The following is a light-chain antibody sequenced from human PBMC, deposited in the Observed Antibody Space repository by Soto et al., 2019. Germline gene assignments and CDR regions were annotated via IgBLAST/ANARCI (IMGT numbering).Light chain of an antibody. V-gene: IGLV7-43*01. CDR1: TGAVTSGYY. Sequence: QAVVTQEPSLTVSPGGTVTLTCASSTGAVTSGYYPNWFQQKPGRAPRPLIYSTSNKHSWTPARFSGSLLGGKAALTLSGVQPEDEAEYYCLLYYGGAQLVFGGGTQLTVL. CDR2: STS. J-gene: IGLJ2*01. CDR3: LLYYGGAQLV.